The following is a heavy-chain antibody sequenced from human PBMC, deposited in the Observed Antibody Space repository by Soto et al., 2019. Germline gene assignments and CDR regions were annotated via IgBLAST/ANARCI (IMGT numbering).Heavy chain of an antibody. CDR2: IDPGGGDT. D-gene: IGHD1-26*01. Sequence: QVQLVQSGAEVRKPGASVKVSCKASGYTFNRHYIQWVRQAPGQGLEWMGMIDPGGGDTNYAKKFPGRVTLTSNTSTSTVYMELSSLRSEDTAVYYCAKRRGVGLTRSSFDYWGPGTLVIVSS. CDR1: GYTFNRHY. J-gene: IGHJ4*02. CDR3: AKRRGVGLTRSSFDY. V-gene: IGHV1-46*02.